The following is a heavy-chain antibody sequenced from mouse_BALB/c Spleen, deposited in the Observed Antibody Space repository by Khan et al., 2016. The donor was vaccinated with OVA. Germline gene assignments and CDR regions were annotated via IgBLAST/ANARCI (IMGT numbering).Heavy chain of an antibody. CDR1: GFTFSTYG. V-gene: IGHV5-6*01. Sequence: VQLKESGGDLVKPGGSLKLSCAASGFTFSTYGMSWVRQTPDKRLEWVATVSTGGGYTYHPDSVKGRFTISRDNAKNTLYLQMSGLKSEDTAMFYCTRLAYYYDSEGFAYWGQGTLVTVSA. CDR3: TRLAYYYDSEGFAY. J-gene: IGHJ3*01. CDR2: VSTGGGYT. D-gene: IGHD1-1*01.